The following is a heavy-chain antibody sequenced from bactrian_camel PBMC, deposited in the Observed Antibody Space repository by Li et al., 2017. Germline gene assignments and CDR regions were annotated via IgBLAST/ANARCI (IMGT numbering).Heavy chain of an antibody. CDR2: IDADELT. D-gene: IGHD3*01. V-gene: IGHV3S55*01. CDR1: GPQLTWTSFGTDS. Sequence: HVQLVESGGGSVQTGGSLRLSRAASGPQLTWTSFGTDSMGWFRATPGTERDGVASIDADELTTYTASVQGRFATSRDNAKNSVDLQMNSLKPDDTAVYYCAATGQMLSVAGCRTQGTQVTVS. J-gene: IGHJ4*01.